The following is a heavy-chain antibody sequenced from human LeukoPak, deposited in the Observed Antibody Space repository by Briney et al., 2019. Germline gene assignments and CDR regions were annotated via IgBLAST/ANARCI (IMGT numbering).Heavy chain of an antibody. CDR3: ARADSSGYYSLGAFDI. D-gene: IGHD3-22*01. V-gene: IGHV3-23*01. CDR1: GFTFSSYA. Sequence: GGSLRLSCAASGFTFSSYAMSWVRQAPGKGREGVSGISGSGGTTYSVDSVKGNFTISRDNYKNTLYLQMNSMRAEDTAVYWCARADSSGYYSLGAFDIWGQGTIVTVSS. J-gene: IGHJ3*02. CDR2: ISGSGGTT.